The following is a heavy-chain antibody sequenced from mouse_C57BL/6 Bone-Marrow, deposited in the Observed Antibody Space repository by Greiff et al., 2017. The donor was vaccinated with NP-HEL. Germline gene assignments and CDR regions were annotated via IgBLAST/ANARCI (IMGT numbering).Heavy chain of an antibody. Sequence: EVKLVESGPGLVKPSQSLSLTCSVTGYSITSGYYWNWIRQFPGNKLEWMGYISYDGSNNYNPSLKNRISITRDTSKNQFFLKLNSVTTEDTATYYCARDLATTVVADWYFDVWGTGTTVTVSS. D-gene: IGHD1-1*01. CDR1: GYSITSGYY. CDR3: ARDLATTVVADWYFDV. V-gene: IGHV3-6*01. J-gene: IGHJ1*03. CDR2: ISYDGSN.